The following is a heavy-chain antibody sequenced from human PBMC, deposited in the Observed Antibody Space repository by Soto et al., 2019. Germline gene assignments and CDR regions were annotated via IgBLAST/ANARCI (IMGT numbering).Heavy chain of an antibody. V-gene: IGHV1-8*01. CDR3: ARMQNYDFWSGYWPHYYYYYGMDV. J-gene: IGHJ6*02. CDR2: MNPNSGNT. CDR1: GYTFTSYD. Sequence: ASVKVSCKASGYTFTSYDINWVRQATGQGLEWMGWMNPNSGNTGYAQKFQGRVTMTRNTSISTAYMELSSLRSEDTAVYYCARMQNYDFWSGYWPHYYYYYGMDVWGQGTTVTV. D-gene: IGHD3-3*01.